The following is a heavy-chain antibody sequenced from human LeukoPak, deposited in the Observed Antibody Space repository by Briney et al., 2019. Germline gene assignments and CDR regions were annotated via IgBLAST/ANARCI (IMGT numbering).Heavy chain of an antibody. CDR2: IYHSGST. CDR3: ARDVTMVRGVFDY. V-gene: IGHV4-30-2*01. Sequence: SQTLSLTCTVSGDSISSGGYYWSWIRQPPGKGLEWIGYIYHSGSTYYNPSLKSRVTISVDRSKNQFSLNLSSVTAADTAVYYCARDVTMVRGVFDYWGQGTLVTVSS. CDR1: GDSISSGGYY. J-gene: IGHJ4*02. D-gene: IGHD3-10*01.